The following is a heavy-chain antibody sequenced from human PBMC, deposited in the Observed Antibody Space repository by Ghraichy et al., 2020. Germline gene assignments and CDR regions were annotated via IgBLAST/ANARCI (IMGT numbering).Heavy chain of an antibody. CDR2: ITSSGATM. CDR1: GFTFSSHS. J-gene: IGHJ1*01. Sequence: GGSLRLSCTASGFTFSSHSMNWVRQAPGKGLEWISYITSSGATMYGDSVKGRFTISRDNAKNSVYLQMNSLRAADTAVYYCAREGVYTNFHFWFAWWGQGTLVTVSS. D-gene: IGHD4-11*01. CDR3: AREGVYTNFHFWFAW. V-gene: IGHV3-48*04.